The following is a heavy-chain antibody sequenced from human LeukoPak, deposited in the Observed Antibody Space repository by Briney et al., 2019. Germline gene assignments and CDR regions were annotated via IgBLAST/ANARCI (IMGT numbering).Heavy chain of an antibody. J-gene: IGHJ6*02. CDR1: GFTFSSYS. CDR3: ARDEPYCGGDCSPSPYCYYGMDV. D-gene: IGHD2-21*02. CDR2: ISSSSSTI. Sequence: GGSLRLSCAASGFTFSSYSMNWVRQAPGKGLEWVSYISSSSSTIYYADSVKGRFTISRDNAKNSLYLQMNSLRDEDTAVYYCARDEPYCGGDCSPSPYCYYGMDVWGRGTTVTVSS. V-gene: IGHV3-48*02.